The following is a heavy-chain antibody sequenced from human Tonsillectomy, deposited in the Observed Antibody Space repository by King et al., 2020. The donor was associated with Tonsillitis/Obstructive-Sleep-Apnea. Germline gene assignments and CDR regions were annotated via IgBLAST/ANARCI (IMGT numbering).Heavy chain of an antibody. CDR2: ISSSGSTI. V-gene: IGHV3-48*03. CDR3: ARDLGVQLWADDY. Sequence: VQLVESGGGLVQPGGSLRLSCAASGFTFSSYEMNWVRQAPGKGLEWVSYISSSGSTIYYADSVKGRFTISRDNPKNSLYLQMNSLRAEDTAVYYCARDLGVQLWADDYWGQGTLVTVSS. D-gene: IGHD5-18*01. CDR1: GFTFSSYE. J-gene: IGHJ4*02.